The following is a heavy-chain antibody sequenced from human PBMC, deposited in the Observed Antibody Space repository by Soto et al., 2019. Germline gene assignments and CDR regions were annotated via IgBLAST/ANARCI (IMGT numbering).Heavy chain of an antibody. CDR2: ISGHNGNT. CDR3: ARHRFNYYDNTVYYYFDY. D-gene: IGHD3-22*01. J-gene: IGHJ4*02. Sequence: GASVKVSCKASGGTFSSYAISWVRQAPGQGPEWMGWISGHNGNTNHPQSLQGRVTMTTDTSRNTAYMELRSLRSDDTAVYYCARHRFNYYDNTVYYYFDYWGQGTRVTVSS. V-gene: IGHV1-18*01. CDR1: GGTFSSYA.